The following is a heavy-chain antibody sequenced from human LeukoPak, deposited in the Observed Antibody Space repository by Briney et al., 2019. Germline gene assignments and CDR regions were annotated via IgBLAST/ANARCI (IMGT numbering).Heavy chain of an antibody. D-gene: IGHD3-22*01. CDR3: AKAPPEVVITHLDY. CDR1: GFTFSSYA. Sequence: GGSLRLSCAASGFTFSSYAMSWVRQAPGKGLEWISSISGSGDSTYYADSVKGRFTISRDNSKTTLYLQMNSLRAEDTAVYYCAKAPPEVVITHLDYWGEGTLVTVSS. J-gene: IGHJ4*02. V-gene: IGHV3-23*01. CDR2: ISGSGDST.